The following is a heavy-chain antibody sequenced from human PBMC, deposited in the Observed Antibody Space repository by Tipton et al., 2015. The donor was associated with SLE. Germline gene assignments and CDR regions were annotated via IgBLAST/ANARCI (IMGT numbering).Heavy chain of an antibody. Sequence: TLSLTCTVSGGSITSSGFYWGWFRQPPGKGLGGIGCIDYSGRTYYTPSLKSQLTISVDTSENQFSLKLNSVTAPATAFYYCARRTSGYAPDYWGQGTLVTVSS. CDR3: ARRTSGYAPDY. CDR2: IDYSGRT. J-gene: IGHJ4*02. D-gene: IGHD5-12*01. V-gene: IGHV4-39*07. CDR1: GGSITSSGFY.